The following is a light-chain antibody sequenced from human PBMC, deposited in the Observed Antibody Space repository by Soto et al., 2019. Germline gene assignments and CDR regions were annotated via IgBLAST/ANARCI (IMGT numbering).Light chain of an antibody. Sequence: QSALTQPPSASGSPGQSVTISCTGTSSDVGGYNYVSWYQQHPGKAPKLMIYEVSKRPSGVPDRFSGSKSGNTASLTVSALRGKEEADSYCRSYTCRTVVFLGGTQ. J-gene: IGLJ2*01. CDR3: RSYTCRTVV. CDR2: EVS. V-gene: IGLV2-8*01. CDR1: SSDVGGYNY.